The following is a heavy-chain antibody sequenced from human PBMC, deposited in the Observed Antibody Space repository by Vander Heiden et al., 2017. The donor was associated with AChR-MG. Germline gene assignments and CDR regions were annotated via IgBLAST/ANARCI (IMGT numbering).Heavy chain of an antibody. V-gene: IGHV1-69*04. Sequence: QVQLVQSGAEVKKPGSSVKVSCKASGGTLSSYAISWVRQAPGQGLEWMGKIIPMLGPILGGANYPKNFQSRVTITADKSTRTAYMELSSLRSDDTAVYYCAISKGDCSSTSCDKDLNYYYGMDVWGQGTTGTVSS. D-gene: IGHD2-2*01. CDR1: GGTLSSYA. CDR3: AISKGDCSSTSCDKDLNYYYGMDV. CDR2: IIPMLGPILGGA. J-gene: IGHJ6*02.